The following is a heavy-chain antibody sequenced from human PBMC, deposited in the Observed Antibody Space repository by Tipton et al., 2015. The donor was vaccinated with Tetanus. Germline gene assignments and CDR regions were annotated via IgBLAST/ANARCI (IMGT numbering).Heavy chain of an antibody. CDR3: ARDGGEFSSGYLSSWFDP. CDR1: GFIFNSYG. D-gene: IGHD3-3*01. Sequence: SLRLSCATSGFIFNSYGIHWVRQAPGKGLEWVAVISYDGRNKYYAHSVKGRFTISRDNSRNTLYLQMNSLRAEDTAVYYCARDGGEFSSGYLSSWFDPWGQGTLVTVSS. J-gene: IGHJ5*02. V-gene: IGHV3-30*03. CDR2: ISYDGRNK.